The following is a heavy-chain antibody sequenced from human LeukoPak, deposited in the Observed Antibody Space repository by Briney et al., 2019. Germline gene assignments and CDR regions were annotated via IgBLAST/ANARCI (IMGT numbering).Heavy chain of an antibody. CDR2: ISSSGSTI. J-gene: IGHJ4*02. V-gene: IGHV3-48*03. CDR3: ARDAVRGVITYYFDY. D-gene: IGHD3-10*01. Sequence: GGSLRLSCAVSGFTFSSYEMNWVRQAPGKGLEWVSYISSSGSTIYYADPVKGRFTISRDNAKNSLYLQMNSLRAEDTAVYYCARDAVRGVITYYFDYWGQGTLVTVSS. CDR1: GFTFSSYE.